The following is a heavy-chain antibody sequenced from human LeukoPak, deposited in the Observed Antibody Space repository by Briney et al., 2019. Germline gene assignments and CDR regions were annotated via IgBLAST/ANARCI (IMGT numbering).Heavy chain of an antibody. Sequence: GGSLRLSCEASEFRFSTYGMHWVRQAPGKGLEWVAFIRYDGSNKYYADSVKGRFTISRDNSKKTLYLQMNSLRPEDTAVYYCAKDFSVYYYDSRVLDYWGQGTLVTVSS. CDR1: EFRFSTYG. CDR3: AKDFSVYYYDSRVLDY. J-gene: IGHJ4*02. V-gene: IGHV3-30*02. D-gene: IGHD3-22*01. CDR2: IRYDGSNK.